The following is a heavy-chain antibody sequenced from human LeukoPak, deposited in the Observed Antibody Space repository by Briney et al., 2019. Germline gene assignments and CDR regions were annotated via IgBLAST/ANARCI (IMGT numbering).Heavy chain of an antibody. CDR2: ISWDGDST. J-gene: IGHJ4*02. V-gene: IGHV3-43*01. Sequence: GGSLRLSCAASGFTFHESTMHWVRQAPGKGLEWVSLISWDGDSTYYADSVKGRFTISRDNSKNSLYLQMNSLRTEDTAFYYCAKDTDNFCSRTICYSDGYFDSWGQGTLVTVSS. CDR3: AKDTDNFCSRTICYSDGYFDS. D-gene: IGHD2-2*02. CDR1: GFTFHEST.